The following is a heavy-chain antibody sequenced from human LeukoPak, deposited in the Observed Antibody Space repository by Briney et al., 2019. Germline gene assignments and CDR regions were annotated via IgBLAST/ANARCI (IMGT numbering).Heavy chain of an antibody. D-gene: IGHD3-9*01. CDR2: LYDSGST. Sequence: PSETLSLTCIVSGYSISTGYYWGWIRQPPGQGLEWIGSLYDSGSTYYNPSLKSRVTISEDTSKTQFSLKLRSVTAADTAVYYCARGLAMAENWFDPWGQGTLVTVSS. CDR1: GYSISTGYY. V-gene: IGHV4-38-2*02. CDR3: ARGLAMAENWFDP. J-gene: IGHJ5*02.